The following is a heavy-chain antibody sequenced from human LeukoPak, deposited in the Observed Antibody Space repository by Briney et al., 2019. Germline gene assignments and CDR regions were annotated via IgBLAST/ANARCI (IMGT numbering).Heavy chain of an antibody. Sequence: ASVTVSCKASGYTFTGYYMHWVRQAPGQGLEWMGWINPNSGGTNYAQKFQGWVTMTRDTSISTAYMELSRLRSDDTAVYYCARSRATIRVYYFDYWGQGTLVTVSS. CDR3: ARSRATIRVYYFDY. V-gene: IGHV1-2*04. CDR1: GYTFTGYY. CDR2: INPNSGGT. J-gene: IGHJ4*02. D-gene: IGHD5-12*01.